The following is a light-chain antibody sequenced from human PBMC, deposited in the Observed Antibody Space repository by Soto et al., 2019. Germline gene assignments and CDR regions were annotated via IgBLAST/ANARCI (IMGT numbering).Light chain of an antibody. Sequence: QPVLTQPPSVSAAPGQQVTISCSGETSNIGNNYVSWYQQLPGAAPKLLIYDTNNRPSEIPDRFSGSRSGTSATLAITGLQTGDEAVYYCGAWDSGLSGVLFGGGTKLTVL. V-gene: IGLV1-51*01. CDR3: GAWDSGLSGVL. CDR2: DTN. J-gene: IGLJ2*01. CDR1: TSNIGNNY.